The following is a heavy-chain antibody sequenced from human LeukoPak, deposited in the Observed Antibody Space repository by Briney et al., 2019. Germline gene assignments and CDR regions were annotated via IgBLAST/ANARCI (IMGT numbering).Heavy chain of an antibody. D-gene: IGHD6-6*01. V-gene: IGHV1-8*01. Sequence: ASAKVSCKASGYTFTSYDINWVRQATGQGLEWMGWMNPNSGNTGYAQKFQGRVTMTRNTSISTAYMELSSLRSEDTAVYYCARGSSSWVYYYYYYMDVWGKGTTVTVSS. CDR1: GYTFTSYD. CDR2: MNPNSGNT. CDR3: ARGSSSWVYYYYYYMDV. J-gene: IGHJ6*03.